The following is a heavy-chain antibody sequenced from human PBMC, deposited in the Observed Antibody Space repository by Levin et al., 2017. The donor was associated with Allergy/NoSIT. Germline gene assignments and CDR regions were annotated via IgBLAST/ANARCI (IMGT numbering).Heavy chain of an antibody. CDR1: GYSFTSYW. D-gene: IGHD1-1*01. Sequence: KVSCQGSGYSFTSYWIVWVRQMPGKGLEWMGIIYPGDSDTRYSPSFQGQVTISADKSISTAYLLWSSLKASDTAIYYCARRGTRDYYYVMDVWGKGTTVTVSS. J-gene: IGHJ6*04. CDR2: IYPGDSDT. V-gene: IGHV5-51*01. CDR3: ARRGTRDYYYVMDV.